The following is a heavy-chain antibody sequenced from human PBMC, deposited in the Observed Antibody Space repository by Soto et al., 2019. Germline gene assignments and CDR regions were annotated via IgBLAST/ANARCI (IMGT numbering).Heavy chain of an antibody. CDR3: SRSLES. CDR1: GFTFSSFL. V-gene: IGHV3-7*01. CDR2: INPDGGEK. J-gene: IGHJ4*02. Sequence: LRLSCAASGFTFSSFLMDWGRQAPGKGLEWVANINPDGGEKHYVDSVKGRFTISRDNAKNSLYLQMSSLTAEDSALYYCSRSLESWGQGTRVNVSS.